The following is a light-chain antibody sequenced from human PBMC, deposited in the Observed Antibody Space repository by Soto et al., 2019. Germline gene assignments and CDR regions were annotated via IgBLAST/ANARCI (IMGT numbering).Light chain of an antibody. CDR2: AAS. V-gene: IGKV1-27*01. Sequence: DIQMTQSPSSLYASLGDRVTITCRASQGIGVYLAWFQQKPGKVPKLLLYAASALQSGVPSRFSGSGSGTDFTLTISSLQPEDFATYDCQKYNSAPLTFGGGTKVEIK. CDR1: QGIGVY. J-gene: IGKJ4*01. CDR3: QKYNSAPLT.